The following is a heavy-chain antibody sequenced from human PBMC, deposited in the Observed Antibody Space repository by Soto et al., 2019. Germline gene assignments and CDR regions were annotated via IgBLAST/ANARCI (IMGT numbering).Heavy chain of an antibody. J-gene: IGHJ5*02. Sequence: GGSLRLSCAASGFTLRSYSINWVRQAPGKGLEWVSSISSTSSFMYYADSLQGRFTISRDNAKNSLSLQMNSLRADDTAVYYCARGHSRSGVTDIDLWGVGTLVTVSS. V-gene: IGHV3-21*01. CDR2: ISSTSSFM. CDR1: GFTLRSYS. D-gene: IGHD6-13*01. CDR3: ARGHSRSGVTDIDL.